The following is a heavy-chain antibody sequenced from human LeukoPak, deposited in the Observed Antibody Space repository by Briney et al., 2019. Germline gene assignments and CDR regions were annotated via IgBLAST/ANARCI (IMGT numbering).Heavy chain of an antibody. J-gene: IGHJ5*02. CDR1: GVSISSYY. Sequence: KPSETLSLTCTVSGVSISSYYWSWIRQPPGKGLEWIGYIYYSGSTNYNPSLKSRVTISVDTSKNQFSLKLSSVTAADTAVYYCARDYYDSSGFYWFDPWGQGTLVTVSS. V-gene: IGHV4-59*01. D-gene: IGHD3-22*01. CDR3: ARDYYDSSGFYWFDP. CDR2: IYYSGST.